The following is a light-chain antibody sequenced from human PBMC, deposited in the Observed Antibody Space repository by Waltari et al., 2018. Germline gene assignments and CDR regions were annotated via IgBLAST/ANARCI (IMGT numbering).Light chain of an antibody. V-gene: IGKV1-5*01. Sequence: DIQMTQSPSTLSASVGERLTITCRASQSINSWLAWSQQKPGKAPELLIYDSSSLQSGVPSRFSGSGSGTEFTLTISSLQPDDFATYYCQQYNSDDWTFGQGTKVEI. CDR2: DSS. CDR3: QQYNSDDWT. CDR1: QSINSW. J-gene: IGKJ1*01.